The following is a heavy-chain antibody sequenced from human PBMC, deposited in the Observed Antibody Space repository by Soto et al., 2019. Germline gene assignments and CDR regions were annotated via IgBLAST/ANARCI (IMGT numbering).Heavy chain of an antibody. CDR1: GGSFSNYA. CDR3: GRRANRGMDV. J-gene: IGHJ6*02. Sequence: SVKVSCKSSGGSFSNYAISWVRQAPGQGLEWLGGVIPVFNSANYAPKFQGRVTITADTSTSTVYMEVSSLAPDDTAVYYCGRRANRGMDVWGQGTTVTVSS. D-gene: IGHD2-8*01. V-gene: IGHV1-69*06. CDR2: VIPVFNSA.